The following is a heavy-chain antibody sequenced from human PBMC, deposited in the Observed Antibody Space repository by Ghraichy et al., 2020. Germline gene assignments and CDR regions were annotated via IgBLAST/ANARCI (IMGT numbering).Heavy chain of an antibody. CDR3: ARGSTVVGYYYYDGMDV. Sequence: GGSLRLSCVGSGFTFSSYSMNWVRQAPGKGLEWVSYITSSSRFISYADSVKGRFTVSRDNAQNSLYLQMKSLRDEDTAVYYRARGSTVVGYYYYDGMDVWGQGTTVTVSS. V-gene: IGHV3-48*02. J-gene: IGHJ6*02. D-gene: IGHD4-23*01. CDR1: GFTFSSYS. CDR2: ITSSSRFI.